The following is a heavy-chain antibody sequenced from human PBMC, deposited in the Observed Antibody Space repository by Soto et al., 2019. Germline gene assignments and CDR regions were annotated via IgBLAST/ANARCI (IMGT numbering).Heavy chain of an antibody. V-gene: IGHV1-69*01. CDR2: IFPKFGTT. CDR3: EAEMTFGKLSVV. D-gene: IGHD3-16*02. J-gene: IGHJ6*02. Sequence: QVQLVQCGAEVKKPGSSVKVSCKASGDTDTNYVISWVRQAPGQGLEWMGGIFPKFGTTYSAQKLQDRLTITADESTSTVYMQLSSLRLDDTAVYYCEAEMTFGKLSVVWGQGTTVTVSS. CDR1: GDTDTNYV.